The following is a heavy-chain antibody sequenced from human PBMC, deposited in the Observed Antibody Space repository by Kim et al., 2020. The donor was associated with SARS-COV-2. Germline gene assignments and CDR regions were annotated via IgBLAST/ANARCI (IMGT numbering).Heavy chain of an antibody. CDR2: ISYDGSNK. CDR1: GFTFSSYA. J-gene: IGHJ4*02. V-gene: IGHV3-30*04. Sequence: GGSLRLSCAASGFTFSSYAMHWVRQAPGKGLEWVAVISYDGSNKYYADSVKGRFTISRDNSKNTLYLQMNSLRAEDTAVYYCAREGVEMASFDYWGQGTLVTVSS. CDR3: AREGVEMASFDY. D-gene: IGHD2-15*01.